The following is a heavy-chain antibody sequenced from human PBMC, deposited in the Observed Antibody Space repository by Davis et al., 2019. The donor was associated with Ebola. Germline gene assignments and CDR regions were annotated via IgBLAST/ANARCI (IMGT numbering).Heavy chain of an antibody. D-gene: IGHD1-1*01. CDR2: VTKSGNA. J-gene: IGHJ3*02. CDR3: ARAPNWKTDAFDI. CDR1: GGSISDYNYY. V-gene: IGHV4-39*02. Sequence: PSETLSLTCTVSGGSISDYNYYWGWIRQPPGKGLEWIGCVTKSGNAYYKPSLQSRVIISVDTSSDQFSLRMTSLTAADTALYFCARAPNWKTDAFDIWGQGTMVSVSA.